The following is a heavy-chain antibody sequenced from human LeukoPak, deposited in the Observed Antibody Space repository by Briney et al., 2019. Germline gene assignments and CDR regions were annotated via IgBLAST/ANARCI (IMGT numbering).Heavy chain of an antibody. J-gene: IGHJ3*02. D-gene: IGHD6-13*01. CDR1: GFAFTDYA. CDR3: AKAYTRSWYAAFDI. Sequence: GGSLRLSCAASGFAFTDYAISWVRQAPGKGLEWVPAITDSGGATYYADSVKGRFTISRDNSKNTLYLQMNSLRGDDTAIYYCAKAYTRSWYAAFDIWGQGTMVTISS. CDR2: ITDSGGAT. V-gene: IGHV3-23*01.